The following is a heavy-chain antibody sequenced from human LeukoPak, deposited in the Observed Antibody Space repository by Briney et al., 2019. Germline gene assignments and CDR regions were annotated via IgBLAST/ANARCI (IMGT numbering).Heavy chain of an antibody. CDR3: ARCTLLGELSSFDY. J-gene: IGHJ4*02. CDR2: THPGDSDT. D-gene: IGHD3-16*02. V-gene: IGHV5-51*01. Sequence: GESLKISCMGSGYSFTNYWIGWVRQMPGKGLEWMGITHPGDSDTRYSPSIQGQVTISVDKSISTAYLQWSSLKASDTAMYYCARCTLLGELSSFDYWGQGTLVTVSS. CDR1: GYSFTNYW.